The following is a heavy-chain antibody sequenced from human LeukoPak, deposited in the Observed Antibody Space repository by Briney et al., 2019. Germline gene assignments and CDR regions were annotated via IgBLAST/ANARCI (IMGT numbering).Heavy chain of an antibody. CDR1: GFTVSSNE. CDR3: AKDSYSYYDSSRNYFDY. CDR2: ISGGST. Sequence: GGSLRLSCAASGFTVSSNEMSWVRQAPGKGLEWVSSISGGSTYYADSVKGRFTISRDNSKNTLYLQMNSLRAEDTAVYYCAKDSYSYYDSSRNYFDYWGQGTLVTVSS. D-gene: IGHD3-22*01. J-gene: IGHJ4*02. V-gene: IGHV3-38-3*01.